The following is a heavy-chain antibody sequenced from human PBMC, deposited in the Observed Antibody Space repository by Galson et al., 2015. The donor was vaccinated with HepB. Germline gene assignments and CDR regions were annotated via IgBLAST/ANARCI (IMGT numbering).Heavy chain of an antibody. CDR3: AKDLVVAAISSYGMDV. V-gene: IGHV3-9*01. D-gene: IGHD2-15*01. J-gene: IGHJ6*02. CDR1: GFTFDDYA. Sequence: SLRLSCAASGFTFDDYAMHWVRQAPGKGLEWVSGISWNSGSIGYADSVKGRFTISRDNAKNSLYLQMNSLRAEDTALYYCAKDLVVAAISSYGMDVWGQGTTVTVSS. CDR2: ISWNSGSI.